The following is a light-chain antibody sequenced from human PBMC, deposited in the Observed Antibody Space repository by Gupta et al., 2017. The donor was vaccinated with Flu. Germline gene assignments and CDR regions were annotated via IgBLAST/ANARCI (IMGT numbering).Light chain of an antibody. CDR2: KAS. V-gene: IGKV1-5*03. CDR3: QQYDTYLAT. CDR1: HGIRNW. Sequence: GDRVTIACRASHGIRNWLGWYQQKPGKAPNLLIYKASSLESGVPSRFSGSGSGTEFTLTISSLQPEDSATYYCQQYDTYLATFGQGTKLEIK. J-gene: IGKJ2*01.